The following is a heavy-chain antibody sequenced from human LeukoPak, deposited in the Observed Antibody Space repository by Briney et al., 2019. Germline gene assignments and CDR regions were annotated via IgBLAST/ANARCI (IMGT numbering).Heavy chain of an antibody. J-gene: IGHJ6*02. CDR2: IYYSGST. Sequence: SETLSLTCTVSGGSISSSSYYWGWIRQPPGKGLEWIGSIYYSGSTYYNPSLKSRVTISVDTSKNQFSLKLSSVTAADAAVYYCARVEATVTTYGMDVWGQGTTVTVSS. V-gene: IGHV4-39*01. CDR1: GGSISSSSYY. D-gene: IGHD4-11*01. CDR3: ARVEATVTTYGMDV.